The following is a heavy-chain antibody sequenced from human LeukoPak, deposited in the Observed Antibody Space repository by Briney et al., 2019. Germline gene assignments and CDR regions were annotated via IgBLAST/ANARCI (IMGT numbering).Heavy chain of an antibody. D-gene: IGHD2-15*01. CDR1: GYTFTSYG. V-gene: IGHV1-18*01. J-gene: IGHJ6*02. CDR2: ISAYNGNI. Sequence: ASVKVSCKASGYTFTSYGISWVRQAPGQGLEWMGWISAYNGNINYAQKLQGRVTMTTDTSTSTAYMELRSLRSDDTAVYYCARDDIVVVVAATLSDYYGMDVWGQGTTVTVSS. CDR3: ARDDIVVVVAATLSDYYGMDV.